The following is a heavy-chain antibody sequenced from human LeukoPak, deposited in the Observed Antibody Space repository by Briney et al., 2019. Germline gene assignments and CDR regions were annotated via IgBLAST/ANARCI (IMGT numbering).Heavy chain of an antibody. J-gene: IGHJ3*02. V-gene: IGHV3-23*01. D-gene: IGHD6-13*01. CDR2: ISGSGGST. CDR3: AKSRAAAGAFDI. CDR1: GFTFSSYG. Sequence: GGSLRLSCAASGFTFSSYGMHWVRQAPGKGLEWVSAISGSGGSTYYADSVKGRFTISRDNSKNTLYLQMNSLRAEDTAVYYCAKSRAAAGAFDIWGQGTMVTVSS.